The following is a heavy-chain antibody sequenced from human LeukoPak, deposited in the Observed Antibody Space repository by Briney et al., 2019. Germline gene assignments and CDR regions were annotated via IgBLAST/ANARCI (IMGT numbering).Heavy chain of an antibody. V-gene: IGHV3-30*18. CDR1: GFTFSSYG. D-gene: IGHD6-19*01. CDR3: AKTFGYSSGWYSG. Sequence: PGRSLRLSCAASGFTFSSYGMHWVRQAPGKGLEWVAVISSDGSNKYYADSVKGRFTISRDNSKNTLYLQMNSLRAEDTAVYYCAKTFGYSSGWYSGWGQGTLVTVSS. J-gene: IGHJ4*02. CDR2: ISSDGSNK.